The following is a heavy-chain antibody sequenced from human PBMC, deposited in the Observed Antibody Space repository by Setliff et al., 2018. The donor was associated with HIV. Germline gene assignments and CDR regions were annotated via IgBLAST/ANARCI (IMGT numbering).Heavy chain of an antibody. CDR1: GGSIRSHY. CDR3: ARDVAPPLAGDVWSGNGL. D-gene: IGHD3-3*01. V-gene: IGHV4-59*11. Sequence: PSETLSLTCSVSGGSIRSHYWSWIRRAPGKGLQWIGNVYYRAKTGATTDHNPSLRSRISISLDVSKNQLSLRLRSVTAADTAIYYCARDVAPPLAGDVWSGNGLWGQGTQVTVSS. J-gene: IGHJ4*02. CDR2: VYYRAKTGATT.